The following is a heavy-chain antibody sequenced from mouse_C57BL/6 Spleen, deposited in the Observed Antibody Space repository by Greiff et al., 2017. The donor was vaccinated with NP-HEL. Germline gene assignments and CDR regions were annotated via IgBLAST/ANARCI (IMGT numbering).Heavy chain of an antibody. V-gene: IGHV1-82*01. CDR1: GYAFSSSW. CDR3: ARSDYYFDY. CDR2: IYPGDGDN. J-gene: IGHJ2*01. Sequence: VQGVESGPELVKPGASVKISCKASGYAFSSSWMNWVKQRPGKGLEWIGRIYPGDGDNNYNGKCKGKATMTAEKDSSTAYMQLSSLTSEDSAVYFSARSDYYFDYWGQGTTLTVSS.